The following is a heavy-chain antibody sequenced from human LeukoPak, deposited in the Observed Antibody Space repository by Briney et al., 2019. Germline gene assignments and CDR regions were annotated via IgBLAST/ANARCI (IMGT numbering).Heavy chain of an antibody. Sequence: GGSLRLSCTASGFTFSSYSLNWVRQAPGKGLEWVSSVSTGSNYIYYADSVKGRFTISRDNDKNSLYLQMNSLRVEDTAVYYCAKFPYSNSPDLAYWGQGTLVTVSS. CDR1: GFTFSSYS. V-gene: IGHV3-21*01. CDR2: VSTGSNYI. CDR3: AKFPYSNSPDLAY. D-gene: IGHD6-6*01. J-gene: IGHJ4*02.